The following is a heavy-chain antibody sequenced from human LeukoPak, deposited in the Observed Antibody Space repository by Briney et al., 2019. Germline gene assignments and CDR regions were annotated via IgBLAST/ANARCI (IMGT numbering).Heavy chain of an antibody. CDR3: ARPIAAAGIYYFDY. J-gene: IGHJ4*02. CDR2: ISAYSGNT. CDR1: GYTFTGDY. V-gene: IGHV1-18*04. Sequence: GASVKVSCKASGYTFTGDYMHWVRQAPGQGLEWMGWISAYSGNTNYAQKVQGRVTMTTDTPTSTAYMELRSLRSDDTAVYYCARPIAAAGIYYFDYWGQGTLVTVSS. D-gene: IGHD6-13*01.